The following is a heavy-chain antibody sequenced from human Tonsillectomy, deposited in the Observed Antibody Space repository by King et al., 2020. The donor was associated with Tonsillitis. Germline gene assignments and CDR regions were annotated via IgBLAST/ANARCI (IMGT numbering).Heavy chain of an antibody. D-gene: IGHD1-26*01. V-gene: IGHV4-39*01. CDR3: ARSVLGSFDY. CDR2: MYYSGTI. Sequence: QLQESGPGVVKPSETLSLTCTVSGGSISSSDQYWAWIRQPPGKGLEWIGYMYYSGTIFYNPSLKSRITISGGTSENRFSLKLSSVTAADTAVYFCARSVLGSFDYWGQGALVTVSS. CDR1: GGSISSSDQY. J-gene: IGHJ4*02.